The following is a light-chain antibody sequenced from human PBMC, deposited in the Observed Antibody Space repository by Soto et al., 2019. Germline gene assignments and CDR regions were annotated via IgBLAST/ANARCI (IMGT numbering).Light chain of an antibody. Sequence: QLVLTQSSSASASLGSSVKLTCTLSSGHSSYIIAWHQQQPGKAPRYLMKLEGSGSYNKGSRVPDRFSGSSSGADRYLTISNLQFEDEADYYCETWDSNTVVFGGGTKLTFL. CDR3: ETWDSNTVV. CDR2: LEGSGSY. V-gene: IGLV4-60*02. J-gene: IGLJ2*01. CDR1: SGHSSYI.